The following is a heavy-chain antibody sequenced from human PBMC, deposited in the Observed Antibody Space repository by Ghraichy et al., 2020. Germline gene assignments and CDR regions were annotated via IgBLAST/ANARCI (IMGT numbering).Heavy chain of an antibody. CDR2: TYYRSKWFN. Sequence: SQTLSLTCAISGDSVSSNSAAWNWIRQSPSRGLEWLGRTYYRSKWFNDYAVSVKSRITITPDTSKNQFSLQLNSLTPEDTAVYYCTRDLRAAVAGFNYYYGMDVWGQGTTVTVS. D-gene: IGHD6-19*01. V-gene: IGHV6-1*01. CDR3: TRDLRAAVAGFNYYYGMDV. CDR1: GDSVSSNSAA. J-gene: IGHJ6*02.